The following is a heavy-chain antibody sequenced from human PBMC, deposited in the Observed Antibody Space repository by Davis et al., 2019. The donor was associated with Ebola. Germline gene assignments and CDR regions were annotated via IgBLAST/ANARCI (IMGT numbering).Heavy chain of an antibody. CDR3: ARHTSYGGKTWFDP. CDR2: IYYSGST. J-gene: IGHJ5*02. D-gene: IGHD4-23*01. Sequence: SETLSLTCAVYGGSFSSYYWSWIRQPPGKGLEWIGYIYYSGSTNYNPSLKSRVTISVDTSGNQFSLRLTSVTAADTALYYCARHTSYGGKTWFDPWGQGTLVTVSS. CDR1: GGSFSSYY. V-gene: IGHV4-59*08.